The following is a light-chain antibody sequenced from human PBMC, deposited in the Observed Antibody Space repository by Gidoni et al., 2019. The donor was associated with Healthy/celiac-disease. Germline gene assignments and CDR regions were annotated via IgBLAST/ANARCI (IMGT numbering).Light chain of an antibody. CDR1: KLGDKY. Sequence: SYELTQPPSVSVSPGQTASITCSGDKLGDKYACWYQQKPGQSPVLVIYQDSKRPSGSPERFSGSNSGNTATLTISGTQAMDEADYYCQAWDSSTVVFGGWTKLTVL. CDR3: QAWDSSTVV. V-gene: IGLV3-1*01. J-gene: IGLJ2*01. CDR2: QDS.